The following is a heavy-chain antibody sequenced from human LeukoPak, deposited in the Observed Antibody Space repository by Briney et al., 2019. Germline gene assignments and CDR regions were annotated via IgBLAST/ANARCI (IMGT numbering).Heavy chain of an antibody. V-gene: IGHV4-59*11. CDR2: IYYTGST. J-gene: IGHJ5*02. Sequence: SETLSLTCTVSGGSITNLYWSWIRQPPGKGLEWIGYIYYTGSTNYNPSLKSRVTISIDTSKNQLSLKLSSVTAADTAVYYCARDLVPYRFDPWGQGTLVTVSS. D-gene: IGHD1-14*01. CDR1: GGSITNLY. CDR3: ARDLVPYRFDP.